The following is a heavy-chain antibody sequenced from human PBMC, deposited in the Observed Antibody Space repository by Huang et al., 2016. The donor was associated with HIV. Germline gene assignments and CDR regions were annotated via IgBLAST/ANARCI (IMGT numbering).Heavy chain of an antibody. CDR1: GGSISSDDYF. CDR3: ARSFGELLVSFYFDS. V-gene: IGHV4-30-4*08. Sequence: QVQLQESGPGLVKPSQTLSLTCTVSGGSISSDDYFWNWVRQSPGKGLGWIGYIVYSGRTDYNPSLKSRVARSVDSSKNQFSLRLSSVTAADTAVYYCARSFGELLVSFYFDSWGQGILVTVSS. J-gene: IGHJ4*02. CDR2: IVYSGRT. D-gene: IGHD3-10*01.